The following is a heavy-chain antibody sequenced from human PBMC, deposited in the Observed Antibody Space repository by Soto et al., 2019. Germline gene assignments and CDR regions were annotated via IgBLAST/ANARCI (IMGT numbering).Heavy chain of an antibody. CDR3: ARDRYYYDSSGYYYNWFDP. V-gene: IGHV4-59*01. D-gene: IGHD3-22*01. J-gene: IGHJ5*02. CDR2: IYYSGST. CDR1: GGSISSYY. Sequence: ETLSLTCTVSGGSISSYYWSWIRQPPGKGLEWIGYIYYSGSTNYNPSLKSRVTISVDTSRNQFSLKLSSVTAADTAVYYCARDRYYYDSSGYYYNWFDPWGQGTLVTVSS.